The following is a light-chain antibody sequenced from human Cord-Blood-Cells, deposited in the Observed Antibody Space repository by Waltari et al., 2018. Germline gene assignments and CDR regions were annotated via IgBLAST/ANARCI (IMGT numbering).Light chain of an antibody. Sequence: DIVMTQSPDSLAVSLGERATINCKSSPSVLYSPNNKNYLAWYQQKPGQPPKLLIYWASTRESGVPDRFSGSGSGTDFTLTISSLQAEDVAVYYCQQYYSTPRTFGPGTKVDIK. V-gene: IGKV4-1*01. CDR2: WAS. J-gene: IGKJ3*01. CDR1: PSVLYSPNNKNY. CDR3: QQYYSTPRT.